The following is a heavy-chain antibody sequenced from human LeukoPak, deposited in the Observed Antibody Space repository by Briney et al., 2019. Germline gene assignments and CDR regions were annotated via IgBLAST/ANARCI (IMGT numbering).Heavy chain of an antibody. CDR3: ARSRRYCSGGSCYSRLDY. CDR2: INPNSGGT. V-gene: IGHV1-2*02. D-gene: IGHD2-15*01. Sequence: ASVKVSCKASGYTFTDYYMHWVRQAPGQGLEWMGWINPNSGGTNYAQKFQGRVTMTRDTSISTAYMELSRLRSDDTAVYYCARSRRYCSGGSCYSRLDYWGQGTLVTVSS. J-gene: IGHJ4*02. CDR1: GYTFTDYY.